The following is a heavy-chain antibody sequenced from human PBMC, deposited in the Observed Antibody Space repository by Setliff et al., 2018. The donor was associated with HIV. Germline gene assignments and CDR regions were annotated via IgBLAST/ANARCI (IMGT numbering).Heavy chain of an antibody. CDR3: ARRRVGATTDY. V-gene: IGHV3-21*01. CDR1: GFTFSSYS. Sequence: GGSLRLSCAASGFTFSSYSMNWVRQAPGKGLEWVSSISSSSSYIYYADSVKGRFTISRDNAKNSLYLQMNSLRAEDTAVYYCARRRVGATTDYWGQGTLVTVSS. CDR2: ISSSSSYI. J-gene: IGHJ4*02. D-gene: IGHD1-26*01.